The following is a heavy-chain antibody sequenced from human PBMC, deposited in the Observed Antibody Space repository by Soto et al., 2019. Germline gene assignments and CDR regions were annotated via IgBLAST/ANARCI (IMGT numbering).Heavy chain of an antibody. V-gene: IGHV3-23*01. CDR2: ISGSGGSS. Sequence: EVQLLESGGGLVQPGGSLRLSCAASGFTFSSYAMSWVRQAPGKGLEWVSAISGSGGSSYYADSVKGRFTISRDNSKNTLYLQMNSLRAEDTAVYYCAKTSGSFDAFDIWGQGTMVTVSS. CDR1: GFTFSSYA. J-gene: IGHJ3*02. CDR3: AKTSGSFDAFDI. D-gene: IGHD1-26*01.